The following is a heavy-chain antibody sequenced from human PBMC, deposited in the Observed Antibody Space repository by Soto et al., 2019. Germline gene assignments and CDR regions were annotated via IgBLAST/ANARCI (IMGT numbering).Heavy chain of an antibody. CDR3: VRFWPPPYSDALTDYTDAFDY. Sequence: SETLSLTCEVSGDTISTGGYTWAWIRQPPGKALEWIGHTYHSGNPYYNPTLKSRLIISVDTSKSQFSLKLSSVTAADTAVYHCVRFWPPPYSDALTDYTDAFDYWGQGTLVTVSS. CDR2: TYHSGNP. D-gene: IGHD3-9*01. CDR1: GDTISTGGYT. V-gene: IGHV4-30-2*03. J-gene: IGHJ4*02.